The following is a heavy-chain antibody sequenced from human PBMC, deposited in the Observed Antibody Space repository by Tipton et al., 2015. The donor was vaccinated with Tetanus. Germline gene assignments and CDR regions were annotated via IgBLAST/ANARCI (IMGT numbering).Heavy chain of an antibody. D-gene: IGHD1-26*01. J-gene: IGHJ4*02. V-gene: IGHV4-31*02. CDR1: GEALVRGGYY. CDR3: ARGLPREPFYLDY. Sequence: GEALVRGGYYWTWIRHLPGKGLEWIGYIYHTGAAHYNPSLKSRVTLSVDMSKNQFFLKMISMTAADTAVYFCARGLPREPFYLDYWGQGKQVTVSS. CDR2: IYHTGAA.